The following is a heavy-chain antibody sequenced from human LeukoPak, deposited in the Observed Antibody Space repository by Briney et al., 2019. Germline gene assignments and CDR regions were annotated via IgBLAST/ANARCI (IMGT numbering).Heavy chain of an antibody. V-gene: IGHV3-33*08. Sequence: GGSLRLSRSAPGFSFSTFAMHWVRQAPGKGLEWVAVIWYDGSNKYYADSVKGRFTISRDNSKNTLYLQMNSLRAEDTAVYYCARGIVGATLPDAFDIWGQGTMVTVSS. CDR3: ARGIVGATLPDAFDI. CDR1: GFSFSTFA. D-gene: IGHD1-26*01. J-gene: IGHJ3*02. CDR2: IWYDGSNK.